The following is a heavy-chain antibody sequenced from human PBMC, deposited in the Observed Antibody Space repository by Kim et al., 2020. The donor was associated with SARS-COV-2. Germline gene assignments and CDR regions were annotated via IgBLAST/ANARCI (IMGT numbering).Heavy chain of an antibody. CDR1: GFTFNMYS. CDR2: ISSSSKTI. CDR3: ARDPEVGGADYFDY. V-gene: IGHV3-48*04. Sequence: GGSLRLSCAASGFTFNMYSMNWVRQAPGKGLEWVSYISSSSKTIYYADSVKGRFTVSRDNAKNSLYLQVDRLRAEDTAVYYCARDPEVGGADYFDYWGQGTLVTVSS. D-gene: IGHD2-21*01. J-gene: IGHJ4*02.